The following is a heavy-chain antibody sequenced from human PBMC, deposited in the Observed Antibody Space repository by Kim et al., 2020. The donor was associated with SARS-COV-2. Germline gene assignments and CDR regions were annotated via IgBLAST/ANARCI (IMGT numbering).Heavy chain of an antibody. V-gene: IGHV4-31*02. D-gene: IGHD3-10*01. CDR3: ARVRFGELFKYYGMDV. Sequence: SLKSRVTISVDTSKNQFSLKLSSVTAADTAVYYCARVRFGELFKYYGMDVWGQGTTVTVSS. J-gene: IGHJ6*02.